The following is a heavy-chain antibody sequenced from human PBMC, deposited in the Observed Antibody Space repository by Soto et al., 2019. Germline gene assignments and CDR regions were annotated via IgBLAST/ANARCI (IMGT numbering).Heavy chain of an antibody. CDR2: IIPIFGTA. V-gene: IGHV1-69*06. Sequence: SVKVSCKASGGTFSSYAISWVRQAPGQGLEWMGGIIPIFGTANYAQKFQGRVTITADKSTSTAYMELSSLRSEDTAVYYCARSIAARWTFDYWGQGTLVTVSS. J-gene: IGHJ4*02. CDR1: GGTFSSYA. CDR3: ARSIAARWTFDY. D-gene: IGHD6-6*01.